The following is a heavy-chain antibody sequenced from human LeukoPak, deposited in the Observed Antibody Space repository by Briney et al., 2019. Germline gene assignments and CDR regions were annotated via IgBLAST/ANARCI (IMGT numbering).Heavy chain of an antibody. Sequence: SVKVSCKASGGTFSSYAISWVRQAPGQGLEWMGGIIPIFGTANYAQKFQGRVTITADKSTSTAYMELSSLRSEDTAVYYCARGLARHRGAGTPYYMDVWGKGTTVTVSS. V-gene: IGHV1-69*06. J-gene: IGHJ6*03. CDR3: ARGLARHRGAGTPYYMDV. D-gene: IGHD3-10*01. CDR2: IIPIFGTA. CDR1: GGTFSSYA.